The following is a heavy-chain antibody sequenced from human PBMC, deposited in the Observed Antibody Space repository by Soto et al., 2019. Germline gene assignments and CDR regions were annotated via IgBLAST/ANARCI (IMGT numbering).Heavy chain of an antibody. J-gene: IGHJ3*02. CDR2: ISYDGSNK. Sequence: PGGSLRLSCAASGFTSSSYGMHWVRQAPGKGLEWVAVISYDGSNKYCADSVKGRFTISRDNSKNTLYLQMNSLRAEDTAVYYCAKAMVVVTAISGGGGFDKWGQGTLVTVSS. D-gene: IGHD2-21*02. CDR3: AKAMVVVTAISGGGGFDK. V-gene: IGHV3-30*18. CDR1: GFTSSSYG.